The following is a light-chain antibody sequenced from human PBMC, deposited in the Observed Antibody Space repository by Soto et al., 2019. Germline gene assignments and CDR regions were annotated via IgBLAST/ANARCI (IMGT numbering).Light chain of an antibody. CDR1: QSIRSW. CDR2: KAS. V-gene: IGKV1-5*03. Sequence: DIQMTQSPSTLSAFVGDRVTITCRASQSIRSWLAWYQQKPGKAPKILIYKASSLESGVPSRFSGSGSGTEFTLTISSLQPDDFATYYCQQYNSFPTFGQGTKVEIK. CDR3: QQYNSFPT. J-gene: IGKJ1*01.